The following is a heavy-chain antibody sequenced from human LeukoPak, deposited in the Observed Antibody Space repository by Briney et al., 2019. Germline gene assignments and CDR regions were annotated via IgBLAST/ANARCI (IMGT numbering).Heavy chain of an antibody. CDR1: GFTFTNYW. Sequence: GGSLRLSCAASGFTFTNYWMTWVRQAPGKGLEWVANIKQDGSVKYYVDSVKGRSTISRDNAKNSLYLQMNSLRAEDTAVYNCARIGYSSSSLDFWGRGTLVTVSS. J-gene: IGHJ4*02. V-gene: IGHV3-7*03. CDR3: ARIGYSSSSLDF. CDR2: IKQDGSVK. D-gene: IGHD6-6*01.